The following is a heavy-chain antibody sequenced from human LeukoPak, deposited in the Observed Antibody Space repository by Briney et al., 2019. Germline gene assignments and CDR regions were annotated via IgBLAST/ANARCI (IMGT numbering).Heavy chain of an antibody. CDR1: GDSISSYY. D-gene: IGHD3-10*01. CDR2: IYYSGST. V-gene: IGHV4-59*08. Sequence: SETLSLTCTVSGDSISSYYWSWTRQPPGKGLEWIGYIYYSGSTNYNPSLKSRVTISVDTSKNQFSLKLSSVTAADTGVYYCARPYPSDSRSYPPFYIDYWGQGTLVTVSS. CDR3: ARPYPSDSRSYPPFYIDY. J-gene: IGHJ4*02.